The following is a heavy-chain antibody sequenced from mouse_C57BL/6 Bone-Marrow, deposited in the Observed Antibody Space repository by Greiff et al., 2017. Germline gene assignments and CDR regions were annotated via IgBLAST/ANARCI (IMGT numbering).Heavy chain of an antibody. CDR1: GYAFTNYL. D-gene: IGHD2-4*01. CDR2: INPGSGGT. Sequence: QVQLQQSGAELVRPGTSVKVSCKASGYAFTNYLIEWVKQRPGQGLEWIGVINPGSGGTNYNEKFKGKATLTADKSSSTAYMQLSSLTSEDSAVYFCAAYDYGFAYWGQGTLVTVSA. J-gene: IGHJ3*01. V-gene: IGHV1-54*01. CDR3: AAYDYGFAY.